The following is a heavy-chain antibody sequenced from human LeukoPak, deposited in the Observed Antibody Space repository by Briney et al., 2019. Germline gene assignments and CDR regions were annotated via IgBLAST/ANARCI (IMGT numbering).Heavy chain of an antibody. CDR3: AARPWSDYGDYHFDY. CDR2: IYYSGST. V-gene: IGHV4-59*01. CDR1: GGSLSSYY. J-gene: IGHJ4*02. D-gene: IGHD4-17*01. Sequence: SETLSLTCPVAGGSLSSYYWSWIRQPAGKGLEWIGYIYYSGSTNYNPSLKSRVTISVDTSKNQFYLKLGSVTAADTAVYYCAARPWSDYGDYHFDYWGQGTLVTVSS.